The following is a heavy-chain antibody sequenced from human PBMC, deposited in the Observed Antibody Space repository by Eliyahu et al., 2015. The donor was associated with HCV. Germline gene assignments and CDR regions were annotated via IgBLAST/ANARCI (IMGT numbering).Heavy chain of an antibody. V-gene: IGHV3-30*18. D-gene: IGHD5-18*01. J-gene: IGHJ4*02. CDR3: AKWDTAMEYYFDY. CDR2: ISYDGSNK. Sequence: QVQLVESGGGVVQPGRSLRLSCAASGFTFSNYGMYWXRQAPGKGLGWVAVISYDGSNKYYADSVKGRFTIFRDNSRNTLFLQMNSLRAEDTAVYYCAKWDTAMEYYFDYWGQGTLVTVSS. CDR1: GFTFSNYG.